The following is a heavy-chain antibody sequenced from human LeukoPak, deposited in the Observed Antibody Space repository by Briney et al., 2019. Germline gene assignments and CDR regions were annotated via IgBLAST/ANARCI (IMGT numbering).Heavy chain of an antibody. Sequence: ASVKVSCKASGYTFTSYYMHWVRQAPGQGLEWMGWMNPNSGNTGYAQKFQGRVTMTRNTSISTAYMELSSLRSEDTAVYYCASFAVVRTRYFDLWGRGTLVTVSS. CDR1: GYTFTSYY. D-gene: IGHD3-10*01. CDR3: ASFAVVRTRYFDL. J-gene: IGHJ2*01. V-gene: IGHV1-8*02. CDR2: MNPNSGNT.